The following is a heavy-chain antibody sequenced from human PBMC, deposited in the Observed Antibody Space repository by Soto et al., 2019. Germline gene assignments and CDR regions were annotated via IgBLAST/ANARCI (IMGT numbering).Heavy chain of an antibody. J-gene: IGHJ4*02. CDR2: ISADNGKT. Sequence: QVQLVQSGAEVKKPGASVKVSCKASGYSFTNYDISWVREAPGQGLEWMGWISADNGKTNYAQKLQDRVPMTTDTSTSTAYMELRSLRSDDTAVYYCARDRGSYALDYWGQGTLVTVSS. V-gene: IGHV1-18*01. CDR1: GYSFTNYD. CDR3: ARDRGSYALDY. D-gene: IGHD1-26*01.